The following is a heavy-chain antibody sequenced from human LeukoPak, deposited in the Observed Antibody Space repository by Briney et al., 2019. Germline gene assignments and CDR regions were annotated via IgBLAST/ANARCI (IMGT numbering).Heavy chain of an antibody. CDR1: GGSISSSSYY. D-gene: IGHD5-18*01. CDR3: ARDGLWIQNAFDI. CDR2: IYYSGST. V-gene: IGHV4-39*07. J-gene: IGHJ3*02. Sequence: SETLSLTCTVSGGSISSSSYYWGWIRQPPGKGLEWIGSIYYSGSTYYNPSLKSRVTISVDTSKNQFSLKLSSVTAADTAVYYCARDGLWIQNAFDIWGQGTMVTVSS.